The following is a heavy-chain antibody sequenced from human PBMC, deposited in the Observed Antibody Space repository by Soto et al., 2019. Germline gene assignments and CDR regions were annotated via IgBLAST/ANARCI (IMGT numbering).Heavy chain of an antibody. CDR2: IFPGDSDT. J-gene: IGHJ5*02. V-gene: IGHV5-51*01. CDR1: RYSFTSYW. Sequence: GESLKISCKGSRYSFTSYWSSWVRQMPGKGLDLLGIIFPGDSDTRYSPSFQGQVTISADKSISTAYLQWSSLKASDTSIYYCARLRPVAGTSGRWFDPWGQGTLVTVSS. D-gene: IGHD6-19*01. CDR3: ARLRPVAGTSGRWFDP.